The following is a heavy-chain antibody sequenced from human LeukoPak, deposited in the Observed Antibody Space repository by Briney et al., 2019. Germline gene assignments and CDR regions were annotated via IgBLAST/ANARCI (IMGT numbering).Heavy chain of an antibody. V-gene: IGHV3-15*01. Sequence: GGSLRLSGAASGFTFSNAWMSWVGQAQGKGLEWVGRIKSKTDGGTKDYAAPVKGRFTISRYDSKNTLYLQMNSLKTEDTAVYYCTTDVSSGWYESFDYWGQGTLVTVSS. D-gene: IGHD6-19*01. CDR1: GFTFSNAW. CDR2: IKSKTDGGTK. CDR3: TTDVSSGWYESFDY. J-gene: IGHJ4*02.